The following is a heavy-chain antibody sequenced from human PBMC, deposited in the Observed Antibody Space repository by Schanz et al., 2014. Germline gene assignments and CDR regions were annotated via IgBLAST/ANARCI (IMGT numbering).Heavy chain of an antibody. J-gene: IGHJ4*02. CDR1: GFSFNNYW. D-gene: IGHD6-13*01. CDR3: ARDLRNSRPSYYDH. Sequence: EVQLVESGGGLVQPGGSLRLSCAASGFSFNNYWMTWFRQAPGKGLEWVANIIHDGSEKIYVDSVKGRFTISRDNAKNSLYLQMDALRAEDTAVYYCARDLRNSRPSYYDHWGQGTLVTVSA. CDR2: IIHDGSEK. V-gene: IGHV3-7*01.